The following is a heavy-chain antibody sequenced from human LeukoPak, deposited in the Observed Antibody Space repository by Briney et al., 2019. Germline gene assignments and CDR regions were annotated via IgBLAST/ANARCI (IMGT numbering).Heavy chain of an antibody. D-gene: IGHD6-19*01. V-gene: IGHV1-3*01. J-gene: IGHJ3*02. CDR1: GYTFTSYA. CDR3: AREGAVAGNEDAFDI. Sequence: VASVNVSCKASGYTFTSYAMHWVRQAPGQRLEWMGWINAGNGNTKYSQKFQGRVTITRDTSASTAYMELSSLRSEDTAVYYCAREGAVAGNEDAFDIWGQGTVVTVSS. CDR2: INAGNGNT.